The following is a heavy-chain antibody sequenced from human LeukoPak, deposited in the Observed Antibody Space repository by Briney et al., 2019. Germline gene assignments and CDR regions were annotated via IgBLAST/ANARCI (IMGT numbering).Heavy chain of an antibody. V-gene: IGHV3-66*01. J-gene: IGHJ5*02. CDR1: GFTVSNYY. CDR2: IYSGGDT. Sequence: GGSLRLSCAASGFTVSNYYMSWVRKASGKGLEWVSVIYSGGDTYYADSVKGRFTLSRDNSKNTLYLQMNSLRAEDTAVYYCTRDPDAWGQGTLVTVSS. CDR3: TRDPDA.